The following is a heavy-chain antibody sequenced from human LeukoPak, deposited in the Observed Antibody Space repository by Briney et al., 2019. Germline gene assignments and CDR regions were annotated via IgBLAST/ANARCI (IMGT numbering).Heavy chain of an antibody. CDR1: GGSISSSSYY. J-gene: IGHJ6*03. V-gene: IGHV4-39*07. Sequence: SGTLSLTCTVSGGSISSSSYYWGWIRQPPGKGLEWIGSIYYSGSTYYNPCLKSRVSISVDTSKNQFSLKLSSVIAADTAVYYCARALTGLGISNRALYYYYMDVWGKGTTVTVSS. D-gene: IGHD3-16*01. CDR3: ARALTGLGISNRALYYYYMDV. CDR2: IYYSGST.